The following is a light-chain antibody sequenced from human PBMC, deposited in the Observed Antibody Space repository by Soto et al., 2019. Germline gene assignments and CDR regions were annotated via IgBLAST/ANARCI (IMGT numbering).Light chain of an antibody. Sequence: QSALTQPASVSGSPGQSIAISCTGTSSDVGNYNYVSWYQQHPGKAPKLMIYAVSNRPSGVSNRFSGSKSGNTASLTISGLQAEDEADYYCNSYTSSSTYVFGTGTKLTVL. V-gene: IGLV2-14*03. CDR1: SSDVGNYNY. CDR3: NSYTSSSTYV. J-gene: IGLJ1*01. CDR2: AVS.